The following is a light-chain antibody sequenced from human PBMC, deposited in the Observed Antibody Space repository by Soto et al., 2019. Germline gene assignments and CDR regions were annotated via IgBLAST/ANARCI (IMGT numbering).Light chain of an antibody. J-gene: IGKJ2*01. CDR2: GAS. V-gene: IGKV3-20*01. CDR3: QQYGSSPYT. Sequence: EIVLTQSPGTLSLSPGERATLSCRASQSVSNSFLAWYQQKPGQAPRLLIYGASSRATGIPDRFSGSGSGTDFPLTISRLEPEDLAVYYCQQYGSSPYTFGQGTKLEIK. CDR1: QSVSNSF.